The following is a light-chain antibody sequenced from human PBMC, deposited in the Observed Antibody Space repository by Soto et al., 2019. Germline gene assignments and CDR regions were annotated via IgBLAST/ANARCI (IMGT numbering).Light chain of an antibody. Sequence: EIVLTQSPGTLSLSQGERATLSCRASQSVSSGSLAWYQQKPGQAPRLLIYGASSRATGIPDRFSGSGSGTDFTLTISRLEPEDFAVYSCQQYGSSWTFGQGTTVEIK. CDR3: QQYGSSWT. J-gene: IGKJ1*01. CDR1: QSVSSGS. CDR2: GAS. V-gene: IGKV3-20*01.